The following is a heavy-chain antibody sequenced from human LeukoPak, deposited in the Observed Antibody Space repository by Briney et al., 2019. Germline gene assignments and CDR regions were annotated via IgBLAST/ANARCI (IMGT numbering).Heavy chain of an antibody. D-gene: IGHD2-2*01. CDR1: GGSISPYY. J-gene: IGHJ2*01. CDR2: IYYSGNT. Sequence: SETLSLTCAVSGGSISPYYWSWIRQPPGKGLEWIGYIYYSGNTNYNPSLKSRVTISVDTSKNQFSLKLSSVTAADTAVYYCARNPLGNCSSASCLRYWYFDLWGRGTLVTVSS. CDR3: ARNPLGNCSSASCLRYWYFDL. V-gene: IGHV4-59*01.